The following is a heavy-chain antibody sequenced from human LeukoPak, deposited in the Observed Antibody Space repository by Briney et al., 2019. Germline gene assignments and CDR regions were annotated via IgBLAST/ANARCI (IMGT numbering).Heavy chain of an antibody. Sequence: PSETLSLTCTVSGGSISNYYWSWIRQPPGKGLEWIGYIYSSGSTNYNPSLKSRVTISVDTSKNEFSLKLNSVTAADTAVYYCARGRDQRDYDFWSGYLAFDIWGQGTMVTVSS. J-gene: IGHJ3*02. V-gene: IGHV4-59*12. CDR2: IYSSGST. D-gene: IGHD3-3*01. CDR1: GGSISNYY. CDR3: ARGRDQRDYDFWSGYLAFDI.